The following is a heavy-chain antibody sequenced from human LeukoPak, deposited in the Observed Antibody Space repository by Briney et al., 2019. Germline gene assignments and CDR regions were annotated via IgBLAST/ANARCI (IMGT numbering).Heavy chain of an antibody. CDR1: LGSISSYY. D-gene: IGHD3-10*01. CDR2: IYTSGST. Sequence: SETLSHTPTHPLGSISSYYWSWIPQPVGKGLERSGRIYTSGSTNYNPSLKSRVTMSVDTSKNQFSLKLSPVTAADTAVYYCARGGQYGSGSYYTYYYYGMDVWGQGTTVTVSS. CDR3: ARGGQYGSGSYYTYYYYGMDV. J-gene: IGHJ6*02. V-gene: IGHV4-4*07.